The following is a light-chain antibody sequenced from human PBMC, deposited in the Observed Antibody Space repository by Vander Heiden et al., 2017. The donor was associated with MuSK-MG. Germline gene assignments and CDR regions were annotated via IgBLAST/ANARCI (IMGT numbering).Light chain of an antibody. V-gene: IGLV1-47*01. CDR2: RNT. Sequence: QSVLTQPPSASGTPGLRVTLSCSGSSSNIGSNYVYWYQQHPGTAPKLLIYRNTQRPSGFPDRFSGSKSGTSAALAISGRRSEDEADYYCSALYDSLTGRVFGGGTKLTVL. CDR1: SSNIGSNY. J-gene: IGLJ3*02. CDR3: SALYDSLTGRV.